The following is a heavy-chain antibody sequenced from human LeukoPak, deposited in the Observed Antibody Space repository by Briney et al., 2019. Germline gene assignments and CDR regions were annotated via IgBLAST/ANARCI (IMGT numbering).Heavy chain of an antibody. Sequence: GGSLRLSCAASRFTFNTYAMNWVRQAPGKGLEWVSGISGSGDTTNYADSVKGRFTISRDNSKNTLYLQMNGLRAEDTAVYYCAKSRRYCSSNSCYYWGDFDYWGQGTLVTVSS. CDR3: AKSRRYCSSNSCYYWGDFDY. J-gene: IGHJ4*02. D-gene: IGHD2-2*01. V-gene: IGHV3-23*01. CDR2: ISGSGDTT. CDR1: RFTFNTYA.